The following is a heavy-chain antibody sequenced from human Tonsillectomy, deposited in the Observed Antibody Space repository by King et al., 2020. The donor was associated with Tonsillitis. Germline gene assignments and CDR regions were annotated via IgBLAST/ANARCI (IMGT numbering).Heavy chain of an antibody. CDR1: GYSFTSYG. CDR3: ARDRSSTLVRGVIRPLGY. D-gene: IGHD3-10*01. Sequence: VQLVQSGAEVKKPGASVKVSCKASGYSFTSYGISWVRQAPGQGLEWMGWISAYNGNSQFAQKLQGRLTMTTDTSTSTAYMELRSLRSDDTAIYYCARDRSSTLVRGVIRPLGYWGQGTLVTVSS. V-gene: IGHV1-18*01. CDR2: ISAYNGNS. J-gene: IGHJ4*02.